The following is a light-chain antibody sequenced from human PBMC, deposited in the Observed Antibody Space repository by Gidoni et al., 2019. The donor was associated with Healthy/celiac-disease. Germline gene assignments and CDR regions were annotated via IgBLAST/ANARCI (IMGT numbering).Light chain of an antibody. V-gene: IGKV4-1*01. CDR1: QSVLYSSNNKNY. Sequence: IVMTQSPDSLAVSLGESATINCKSSQSVLYSSNNKNYLAWYQQKPGQPPKLLIYWASTRESGVPDRFSGSGSGTDFTLTISSLQAEDVAVYYCQQYYSTPRLTFGGGTKVEIK. CDR3: QQYYSTPRLT. CDR2: WAS. J-gene: IGKJ4*01.